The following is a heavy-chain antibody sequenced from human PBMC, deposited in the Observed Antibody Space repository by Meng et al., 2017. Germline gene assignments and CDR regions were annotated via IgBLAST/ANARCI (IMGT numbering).Heavy chain of an antibody. CDR3: AIDSGSYYEAEYFQH. CDR1: GVSCRDYY. J-gene: IGHJ1*01. V-gene: IGHV3-11*04. D-gene: IGHD1-26*01. Sequence: VELVEAGGGLVKAGGALRLFCAASGVSCRDYYMSWIRQAPGKGLEWVSYISSSGSTIYYADSVKGRFTISRDNAKNSLYLQMNSLRAEDTAVYYCAIDSGSYYEAEYFQHWGQGTLVTVSS. CDR2: ISSSGSTI.